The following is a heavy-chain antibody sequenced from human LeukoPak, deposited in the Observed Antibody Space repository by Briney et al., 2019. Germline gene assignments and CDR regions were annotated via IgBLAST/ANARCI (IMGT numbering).Heavy chain of an antibody. Sequence: ASVKVSCKVSGYTLTELSMHWVRQAPGKGLEWMGGFDPEDGETIYAQKFQGRVTMTEDTSTDTAYMELSSLRSDDTAVYYCARAVGDYDYVWGSYRPPYFDYWGQGTLVTVSS. CDR2: FDPEDGET. D-gene: IGHD3-16*02. CDR1: GYTLTELS. CDR3: ARAVGDYDYVWGSYRPPYFDY. V-gene: IGHV1-24*01. J-gene: IGHJ4*02.